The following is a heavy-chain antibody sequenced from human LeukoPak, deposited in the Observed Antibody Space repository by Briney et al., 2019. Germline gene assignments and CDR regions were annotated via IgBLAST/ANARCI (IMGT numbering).Heavy chain of an antibody. Sequence: PSETLSLTCTVSGGSVSSGSYYWSWIRQPPGKGLEWIGYIYYSGSTNYNPSLKSRVTISVDTSKNQFSLKLSSVTAADTAVYYCARVLGGAGTSYFDYWGQGTLVTVSS. CDR2: IYYSGST. D-gene: IGHD6-19*01. V-gene: IGHV4-61*01. CDR3: ARVLGGAGTSYFDY. CDR1: GGSVSSGSYY. J-gene: IGHJ4*02.